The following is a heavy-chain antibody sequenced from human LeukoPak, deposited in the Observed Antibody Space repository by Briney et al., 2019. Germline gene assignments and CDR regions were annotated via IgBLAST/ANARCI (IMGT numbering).Heavy chain of an antibody. CDR1: GVTFSSYD. D-gene: IGHD6-19*01. Sequence: GGSLRLSCAASGVTFSSYDMTWVRQAPGRGLEWVSSIRPSGDDTYYGDSVKGRFTISRDNSKNTVYLQMNNMRVADTAVYYCARVAGWHWFDPWGQGTLVTVSS. V-gene: IGHV3-23*01. CDR3: ARVAGWHWFDP. CDR2: IRPSGDDT. J-gene: IGHJ5*02.